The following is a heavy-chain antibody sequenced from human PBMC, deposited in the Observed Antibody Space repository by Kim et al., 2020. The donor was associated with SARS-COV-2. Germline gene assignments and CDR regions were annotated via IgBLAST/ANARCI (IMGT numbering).Heavy chain of an antibody. D-gene: IGHD3-10*01. J-gene: IGHJ4*02. Sequence: SETLSLTCAVYGGSFSGYYWSWIRQPPGKGLEWIGEINHSGSTNYNPSLKSRVTISVDTSKNQFSLKLSSVTAADTAVYYCARIGMVRGRIFDYWGQGTLVTVSS. CDR2: INHSGST. CDR1: GGSFSGYY. CDR3: ARIGMVRGRIFDY. V-gene: IGHV4-34*01.